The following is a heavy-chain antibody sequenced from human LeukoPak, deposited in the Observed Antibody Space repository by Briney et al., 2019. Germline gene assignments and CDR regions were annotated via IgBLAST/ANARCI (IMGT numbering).Heavy chain of an antibody. CDR1: GFIFSHHG. CDR3: ARDAQRGFDYSNSLKY. D-gene: IGHD4-11*01. J-gene: IGHJ4*01. V-gene: IGHV3-33*01. CDR2: IWSDGTNR. Sequence: SGGSLRLSCAASGFIFSHHGMHWVRQAPGQGLEWVAVIWSDGTNRFYADSVKGRFTISRDNSQNTVFLQMDSLGVKDTAIYYCARDAQRGFDYSNSLKYWGHGTLVTVSS.